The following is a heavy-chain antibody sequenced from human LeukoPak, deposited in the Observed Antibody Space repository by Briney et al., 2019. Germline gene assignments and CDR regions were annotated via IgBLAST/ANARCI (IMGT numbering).Heavy chain of an antibody. J-gene: IGHJ4*02. CDR1: GYTFTSYY. CDR3: ARGGPIYLYSGYITLPDY. Sequence: ASVKVSCKASGYTFTSYYMHWVRQAPGQGLEWMGIINPSGGSTSYAQKFQGRVTMTRDTSTSTVYMELSSLRSEDTAVYYCARGGPIYLYSGYITLPDYWGQGTLVTVSS. CDR2: INPSGGST. D-gene: IGHD5-12*01. V-gene: IGHV1-46*01.